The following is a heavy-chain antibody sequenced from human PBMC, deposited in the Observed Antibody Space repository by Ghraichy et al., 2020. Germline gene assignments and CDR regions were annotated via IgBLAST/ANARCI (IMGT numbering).Heavy chain of an antibody. D-gene: IGHD1-1*01. CDR3: ARVKLEPGWFEAHFDR. CDR1: GFTFIDYP. V-gene: IGHV3-64*01. J-gene: IGHJ4*02. CDR2: INGDGSAT. Sequence: GGSLRLSCAASGFTFIDYPMYWVRQAPGKGLECVSGINGDGSATFYANSVKGRFTVSRDNSKNTLYLQMDSLKTEDMAIYYCARVKLEPGWFEAHFDRWGQGTLVTVSS.